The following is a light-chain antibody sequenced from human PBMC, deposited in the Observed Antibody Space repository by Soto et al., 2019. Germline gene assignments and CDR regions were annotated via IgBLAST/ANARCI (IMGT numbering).Light chain of an antibody. J-gene: IGLJ3*02. CDR2: NNN. V-gene: IGLV1-44*01. CDR1: SSNIGSNT. CDR3: AAWDDGLDGVL. Sequence: QSVLTQPPSASGTPGQRVTISCSGSSSNIGSNTVNWYQKLPGTAPKLLISNNNQRPSGVPDRFSGSKSGTSASLAISGLQSDDETDYYCAAWDDGLDGVLFGGGTKLTV.